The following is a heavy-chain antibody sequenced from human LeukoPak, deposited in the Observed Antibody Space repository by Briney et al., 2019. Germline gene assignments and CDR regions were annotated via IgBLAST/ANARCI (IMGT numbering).Heavy chain of an antibody. CDR1: GGSFSGYY. CDR2: INHSGST. Sequence: SETLSLTCAVYGGSFSGYYWSWIRQPPGKGLEWIGEINHSGSTNYNPSLKSRVTISVDTSKNQFSLKLSSVTAADTAVYYCARGICGSSWQDFDYWGQGTLVTVSS. V-gene: IGHV4-34*01. CDR3: ARGICGSSWQDFDY. D-gene: IGHD6-13*01. J-gene: IGHJ4*02.